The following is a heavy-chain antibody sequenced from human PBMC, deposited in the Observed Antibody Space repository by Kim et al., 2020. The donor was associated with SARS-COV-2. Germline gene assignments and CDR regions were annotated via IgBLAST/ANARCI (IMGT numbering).Heavy chain of an antibody. V-gene: IGHV3-74*01. CDR2: INSDGSST. CDR3: ARERYDSSGPTNDY. Sequence: GGSLRLSCAASGFTFSSYWMHWVRQAPGKGLVWVSRINSDGSSTCYADSVKGRFTISRDNAKNTLYLQMNSLRAEDTAVYYCARERYDSSGPTNDYWGQGTLVTVSS. CDR1: GFTFSSYW. D-gene: IGHD3-22*01. J-gene: IGHJ4*02.